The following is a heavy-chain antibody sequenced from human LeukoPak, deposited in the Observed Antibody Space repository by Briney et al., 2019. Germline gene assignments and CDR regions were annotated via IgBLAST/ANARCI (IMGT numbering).Heavy chain of an antibody. D-gene: IGHD3-16*01. CDR3: ARESLGAFDI. V-gene: IGHV3-66*01. CDR2: IYSGGST. CDR1: GFTFSTYW. Sequence: GGSLRLSCAASGFTFSTYWMSWVRQAPGKGLEWVSVIYSGGSTYYADSVKGRFTISRDNSKNTLYLQMNSLRAEDTAVYYCARESLGAFDIWGQGTMVTVSS. J-gene: IGHJ3*02.